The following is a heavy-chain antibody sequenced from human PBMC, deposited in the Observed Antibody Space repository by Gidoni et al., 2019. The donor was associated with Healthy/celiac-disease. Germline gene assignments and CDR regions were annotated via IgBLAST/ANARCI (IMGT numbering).Heavy chain of an antibody. D-gene: IGHD6-13*01. CDR1: GFTFSSYG. CDR3: ARESQQSDAFDI. CDR2: IWYDGSNK. V-gene: IGHV3-33*01. Sequence: QVQLVESGGGVVQPGRSLRLSCAASGFTFSSYGMHWVRQAPGKGLEWVAVIWYDGSNKYYADSVKGRFTISRDNSKNTLYLQMNSLRAEDTAVYYCARESQQSDAFDIWGQGTMVTVSS. J-gene: IGHJ3*02.